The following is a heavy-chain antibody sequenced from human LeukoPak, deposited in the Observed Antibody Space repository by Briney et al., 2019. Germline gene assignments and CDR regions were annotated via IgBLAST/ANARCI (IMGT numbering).Heavy chain of an antibody. D-gene: IGHD5-18*01. CDR3: ASFYSYGYYFDY. CDR1: GGPITSGVYY. CDR2: IYSTGST. V-gene: IGHV4-31*03. Sequence: SETLSLTCTVSGGPITSGVYYWSWIRQHPGKGLEWIGYIYSTGSTHYNPSLESRVTISVDTSNNQFSLKLSSVTAADAAVYYCASFYSYGYYFDYWGQGTLVTVSS. J-gene: IGHJ4*02.